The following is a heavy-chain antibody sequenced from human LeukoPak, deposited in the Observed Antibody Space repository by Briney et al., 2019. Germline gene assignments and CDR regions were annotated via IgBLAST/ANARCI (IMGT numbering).Heavy chain of an antibody. CDR3: ARARYYYDSSGYYGWWYYYYYYYMDV. V-gene: IGHV1-18*01. J-gene: IGHJ6*03. CDR1: GYTFTSYG. CDR2: ISAYNGNT. Sequence: GASVKVSCKASGYTFTSYGISWVRQAPGQGLEWMGWISAYNGNTNYAQKLQGRVTMTTDTSTSTAYMELRSLRSDDTAVYYCARARYYYDSSGYYGWWYYYYYYYMDVWGKGTTVTVSS. D-gene: IGHD3-22*01.